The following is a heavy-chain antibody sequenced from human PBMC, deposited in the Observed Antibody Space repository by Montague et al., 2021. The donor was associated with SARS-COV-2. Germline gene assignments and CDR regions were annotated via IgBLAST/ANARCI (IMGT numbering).Heavy chain of an antibody. Sequence: SLRLSCAASGFTFSSFTMSWVRLAPGKGLEWVSTFSGSGGSTWYADSVKGRFTISRDNSKSTLFLQMNSLRAEDTALYYCTGADNYGSWGRGTLVTVSS. CDR2: FSGSGGST. CDR1: GFTFSSFT. D-gene: IGHD4-17*01. J-gene: IGHJ5*02. V-gene: IGHV3-23*01. CDR3: TGADNYGS.